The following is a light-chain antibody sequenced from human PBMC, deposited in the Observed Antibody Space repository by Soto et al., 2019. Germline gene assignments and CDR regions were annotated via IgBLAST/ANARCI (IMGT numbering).Light chain of an antibody. CDR3: QRYGGSPPFT. CDR2: GAS. CDR1: QRVSNSY. Sequence: EIVLTQSPGTLSLSPGETATLSCRASQRVSNSYLAWYQKKPGQATRLRIYGASSRAAGIPDRFSGSGSGTDFTLTISRLEPEDFAVYFCQRYGGSPPFTFGQGTKVEI. V-gene: IGKV3-20*01. J-gene: IGKJ2*01.